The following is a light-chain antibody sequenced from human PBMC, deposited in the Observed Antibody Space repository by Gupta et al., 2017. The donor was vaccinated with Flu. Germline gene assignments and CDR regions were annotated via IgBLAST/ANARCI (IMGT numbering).Light chain of an antibody. V-gene: IGKV1-39*01. CDR3: QQSYSNLWT. J-gene: IGKJ1*01. CDR2: AAA. Sequence: IQITQSPSSLSASVGDRVTITCRASQSISSYLNWYQQKPGKAPKLLIYAAASLQSGVPSRFSGSGSGTDFTLTISSLQPEDFATYYCQQSYSNLWTFGQGTKVEIK. CDR1: QSISSY.